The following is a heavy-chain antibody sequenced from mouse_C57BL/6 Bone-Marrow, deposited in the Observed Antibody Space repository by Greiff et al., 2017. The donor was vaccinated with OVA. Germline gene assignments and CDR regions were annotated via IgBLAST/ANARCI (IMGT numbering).Heavy chain of an antibody. CDR3: ARLYYYGSTWYFDV. V-gene: IGHV1-18*01. Sequence: EVQLVESGPELVKPGASVKIPCKASGYTFTDYNMDWVKQSHGKSLEWIGDINPNNGGTIYNQKFKGKATLTVDKSSSTAYMELRSLTSEDTAVYYCARLYYYGSTWYFDVWGTGTTVTVSS. CDR2: INPNNGGT. D-gene: IGHD1-1*01. J-gene: IGHJ1*03. CDR1: GYTFTDYN.